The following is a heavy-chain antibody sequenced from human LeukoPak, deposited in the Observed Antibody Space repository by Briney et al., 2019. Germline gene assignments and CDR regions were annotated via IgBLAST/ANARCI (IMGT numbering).Heavy chain of an antibody. D-gene: IGHD3-9*01. CDR1: GGSISSGGYY. V-gene: IGHV4-31*03. CDR2: IYYSGST. CDR3: ARDVYDILTGPYFAY. Sequence: SETLSLTCTVSGGSISSGGYYWSWIRQHPGKGLEWIGYIYYSGSTYYNPSLKSRVTISVDTSKNQFSLKLSSVTAADTAVYYCARDVYDILTGPYFAYWGQGTLVTVSS. J-gene: IGHJ4*02.